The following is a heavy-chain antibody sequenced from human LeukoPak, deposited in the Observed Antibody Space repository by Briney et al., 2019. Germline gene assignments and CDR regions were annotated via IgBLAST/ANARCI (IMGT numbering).Heavy chain of an antibody. CDR2: IDGDGSST. CDR3: ARGYSGSGRSY. CDR1: GFTFNTYW. D-gene: IGHD3-10*01. V-gene: IGHV3-74*01. J-gene: IGHJ4*02. Sequence: GGSLRLSCAASGFTFNTYWMYWVRQAPGKGLVWVSRIDGDGSSTTYADSVGGRFTISRDNAKNTLYLQMNSLRAEDTAVYYCARGYSGSGRSYWGQGTLVTVSS.